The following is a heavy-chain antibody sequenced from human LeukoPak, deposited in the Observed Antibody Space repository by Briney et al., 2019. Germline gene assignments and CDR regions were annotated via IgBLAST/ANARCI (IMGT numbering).Heavy chain of an antibody. CDR1: GFTFSSYE. CDR3: AELGITMIGCV. D-gene: IGHD3-10*02. CDR2: ISSSGSTI. Sequence: GGSLRLSCAASGFTFSSYEMNWVRQASGKGLEWVSYISSSGSTIYYADSVKGRFTISRDNAKNSLYLQMNSLRAEDTSVYYCAELGITMIGCVWGKGTTVTISS. J-gene: IGHJ6*04. V-gene: IGHV3-48*03.